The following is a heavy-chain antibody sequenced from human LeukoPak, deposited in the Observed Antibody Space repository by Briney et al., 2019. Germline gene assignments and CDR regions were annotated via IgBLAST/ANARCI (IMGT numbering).Heavy chain of an antibody. CDR3: ARVPPGIAVALDY. Sequence: GASVKVSCKASGGTFTSYDINWVRQATGQGLEWMGWMNPNSGNTGYAQMFQGRVTMTRNTSISTAYMELSSLRSEDTAVYYCARVPPGIAVALDYWGQGTLVTVSS. J-gene: IGHJ4*02. D-gene: IGHD6-19*01. V-gene: IGHV1-8*01. CDR2: MNPNSGNT. CDR1: GGTFTSYD.